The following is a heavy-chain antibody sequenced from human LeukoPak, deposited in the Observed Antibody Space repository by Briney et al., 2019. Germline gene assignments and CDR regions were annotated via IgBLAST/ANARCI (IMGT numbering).Heavy chain of an antibody. V-gene: IGHV1-2*02. CDR2: INPNSGGT. CDR3: ARRSSWYDSLDY. CDR1: GYTFTGYY. D-gene: IGHD6-13*01. J-gene: IGHJ4*02. Sequence: VASVKVSCKASGYTFTGYYMHWVRQAPGQGLEWMGWINPNSGGTNYAQKFQGRVTMTRDTSISTAYMELSRLRSDDTAVYYCARRSSWYDSLDYWGQGTLVTVSS.